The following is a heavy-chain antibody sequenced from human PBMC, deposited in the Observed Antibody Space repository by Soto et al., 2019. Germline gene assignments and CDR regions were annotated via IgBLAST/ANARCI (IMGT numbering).Heavy chain of an antibody. D-gene: IGHD3-3*01. J-gene: IGHJ2*01. CDR1: GGTFSSYA. CDR2: IIPIFGTA. Sequence: QVQLVQSGAEVKKPGSSVKVSCKASGGTFSSYAISWVRQAPGQGLEWMGGIIPIFGTANYAQKFQGRGTSTADESTSTAYMELSSLRSEDTAVYYCARGVEGNDLWRGYHYWYFDLWGRGTLVTVSS. CDR3: ARGVEGNDLWRGYHYWYFDL. V-gene: IGHV1-69*01.